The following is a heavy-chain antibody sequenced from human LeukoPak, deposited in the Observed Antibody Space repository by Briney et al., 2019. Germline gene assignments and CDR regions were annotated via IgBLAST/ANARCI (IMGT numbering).Heavy chain of an antibody. Sequence: SETLSLTCAVYGGSFSGYYWSWIRQPPGKGLEWIGEINHSGSTNYNPSLKSRVTILVDTSKNQFSLKLSSVTAADTAVYYCASRSGGGYSYGSNWFDPWGQGTLVTVSS. CDR3: ASRSGGGYSYGSNWFDP. CDR2: INHSGST. V-gene: IGHV4-34*01. D-gene: IGHD5-18*01. J-gene: IGHJ5*02. CDR1: GGSFSGYY.